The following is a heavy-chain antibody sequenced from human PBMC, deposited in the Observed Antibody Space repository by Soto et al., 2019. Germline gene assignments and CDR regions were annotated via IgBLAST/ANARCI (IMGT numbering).Heavy chain of an antibody. Sequence: SVKVSCKASGGTFSSYAISWVRQAPGQGLEWMGGIIPIFGTANYAQKLQGRVTMTTDTSTSTAYMELRSLRSDDTAVYYCARDNGPYDFWTSGYYMDVWGKGTTVTVSS. V-gene: IGHV1-69*05. J-gene: IGHJ6*03. CDR1: GGTFSSYA. CDR2: IIPIFGTA. CDR3: ARDNGPYDFWTSGYYMDV. D-gene: IGHD3-3*01.